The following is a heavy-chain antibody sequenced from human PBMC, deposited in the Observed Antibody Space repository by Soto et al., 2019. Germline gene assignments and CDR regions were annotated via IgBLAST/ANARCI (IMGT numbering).Heavy chain of an antibody. Sequence: GALRLSCAASGFSISDYWMSWVRQAPGKGLEWVANIKRDGSEKYYVDSVKGRFTISRDNAKNSLYLQMNSLRADDTAVYYCARDRDLAVPAAVIYFDSWGQGTLVTVSS. CDR1: GFSISDYW. D-gene: IGHD2-2*01. CDR3: ARDRDLAVPAAVIYFDS. CDR2: IKRDGSEK. V-gene: IGHV3-7*01. J-gene: IGHJ4*02.